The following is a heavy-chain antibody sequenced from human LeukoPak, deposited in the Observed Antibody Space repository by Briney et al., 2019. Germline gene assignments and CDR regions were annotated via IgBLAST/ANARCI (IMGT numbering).Heavy chain of an antibody. J-gene: IGHJ5*02. CDR3: TTHSGNDLRS. CDR2: IKSKSVGETT. D-gene: IGHD5-12*01. Sequence: GGSLRLSCATSGLTFTSAWLTWVRQAPGKGLEWVGRIKSKSVGETTDYAAPVKGRFTISRDDSENTLYLQMNSLKTEDTAVYCCTTHSGNDLRSWGQGTLVTVSS. CDR1: GLTFTSAW. V-gene: IGHV3-15*01.